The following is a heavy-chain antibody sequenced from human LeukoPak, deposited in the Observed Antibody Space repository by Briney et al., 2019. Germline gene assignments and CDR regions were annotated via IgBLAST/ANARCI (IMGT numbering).Heavy chain of an antibody. J-gene: IGHJ4*02. D-gene: IGHD5-18*01. V-gene: IGHV4-59*11. CDR1: GASMNTHY. Sequence: SETLSLTCAVSGASMNTHYWSWIRRPPGKGLEWIGYMLDTVTTKDNPSLKSRFTLSADTSKNQFSLRLTSVTAADTAVYYCATIKRGNIFGYFDFWGQGIPVTVSS. CDR2: MLDTVTT. CDR3: ATIKRGNIFGYFDF.